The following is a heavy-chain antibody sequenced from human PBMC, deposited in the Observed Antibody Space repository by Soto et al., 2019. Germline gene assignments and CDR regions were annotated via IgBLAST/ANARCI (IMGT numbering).Heavy chain of an antibody. D-gene: IGHD3-3*01. J-gene: IGHJ4*02. V-gene: IGHV4-61*01. CDR2: IYYSGST. Sequence: SETLSLTCTVSGGSVSSGSYYWSWIRQPPGKGLEWIGYIYYSGSTNYNPSLKSRVTISVDTSKNQFSLKLSSVTAADTAVYYCARVRIFGVVTLSRPYYFDYWGQGTLVTVSS. CDR1: GGSVSSGSYY. CDR3: ARVRIFGVVTLSRPYYFDY.